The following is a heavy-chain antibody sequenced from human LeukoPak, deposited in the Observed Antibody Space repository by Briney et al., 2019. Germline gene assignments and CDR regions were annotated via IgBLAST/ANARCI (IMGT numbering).Heavy chain of an antibody. V-gene: IGHV4-59*05. CDR2: IYYSGST. Sequence: SETLSLTCTVSGGSISSYYWSWIRQPAGKGLEWIGRIYYSGSTYYNPSLKSRVTISVDTSKNQFSLKLSSVTAADTAVYYCARGVTAAPSGNWFDPWGQGTPVTVSS. CDR3: ARGVTAAPSGNWFDP. J-gene: IGHJ5*02. D-gene: IGHD2-21*02. CDR1: GGSISSYY.